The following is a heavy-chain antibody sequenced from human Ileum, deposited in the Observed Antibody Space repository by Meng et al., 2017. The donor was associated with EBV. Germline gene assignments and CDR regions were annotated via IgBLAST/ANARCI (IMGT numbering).Heavy chain of an antibody. Sequence: QSWAEVNKPGASMKVSFKASDYTFSSYGKGLEWMGRISADRCNTNYPQKFQGRVTMTTDTSTRTAYMEVRRLRSDDTAVYYCARGVTTVLYWFFDLWGRGTLVTVSS. D-gene: IGHD4-11*01. CDR1: DYTFSSYG. J-gene: IGHJ2*01. CDR2: ISADRCNT. V-gene: IGHV1-18*01. CDR3: ARGVTTVLYWFFDL.